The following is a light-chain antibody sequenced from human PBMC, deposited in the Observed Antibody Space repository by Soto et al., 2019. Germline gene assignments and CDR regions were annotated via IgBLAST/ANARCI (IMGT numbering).Light chain of an antibody. CDR2: GNS. V-gene: IGLV1-40*01. CDR1: SSNIGAGYD. CDR3: QSYDGGLL. Sequence: QSVLTQPPSVSGAPGQMVTISCTGSSSNIGAGYDVHWYQQLPRTAPKLLIYGNSNRPSGVPDRFSASKSGTSASLAITGLQAEDEYDYYCQSYDGGLLFGGGTKLTVL. J-gene: IGLJ3*02.